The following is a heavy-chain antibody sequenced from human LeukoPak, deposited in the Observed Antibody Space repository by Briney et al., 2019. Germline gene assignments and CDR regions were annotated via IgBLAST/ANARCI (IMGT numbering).Heavy chain of an antibody. CDR3: ARDLTTDYFDY. CDR2: INSDGTST. CDR1: GFTFSSYW. V-gene: IGHV3-74*01. Sequence: GGSLRLSCAASGFTFSSYWMHWVRQAPGKGLVWVSRINSDGTSTNYADSVKGRFTISRDNAKNTLYLQMNSLRAEDTAVYYCARDLTTDYFDYWGQGTLVTVSS. J-gene: IGHJ4*02. D-gene: IGHD4-17*01.